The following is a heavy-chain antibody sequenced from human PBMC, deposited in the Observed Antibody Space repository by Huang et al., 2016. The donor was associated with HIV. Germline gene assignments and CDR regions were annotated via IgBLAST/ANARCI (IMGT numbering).Heavy chain of an antibody. V-gene: IGHV1-46*03. CDR2: IIAGGGST. J-gene: IGHJ3*02. CDR3: ARVQPPHGRNPLDI. Sequence: QVHLVQSGAEVSEPGASVKVSCRPSGNTFTSFHVHWVRQATGQGLEWMGKIIAGGGSTTYEEKFQGVISMTRDRSTGTMFLELRSLRSEDTAMYYCARVQPPHGRNPLDIWGQGTLITVSS. CDR1: GNTFTSFH.